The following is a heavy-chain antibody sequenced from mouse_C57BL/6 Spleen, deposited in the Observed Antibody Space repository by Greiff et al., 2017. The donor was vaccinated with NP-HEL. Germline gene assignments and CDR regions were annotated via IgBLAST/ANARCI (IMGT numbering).Heavy chain of an antibody. D-gene: IGHD2-3*01. CDR2: IRSKSNNYAT. CDR3: VSSYDPYYAMDY. J-gene: IGHJ4*01. V-gene: IGHV10-1*01. CDR1: GFSFNTYA. Sequence: EVQLVESGGGLVQPKGSLKLSCAASGFSFNTYAMNWVRQAPGKGLEWVARIRSKSNNYATYYADSVKDRFTISRDDSESMLYLQMNNLKTEDTAMYYCVSSYDPYYAMDYWGQGTSVTVSS.